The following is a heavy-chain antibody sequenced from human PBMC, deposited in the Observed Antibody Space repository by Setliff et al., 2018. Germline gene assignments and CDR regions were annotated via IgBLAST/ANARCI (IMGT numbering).Heavy chain of an antibody. V-gene: IGHV4-39*01. CDR3: ARLSGYYFDY. D-gene: IGHD3-22*01. Sequence: SETLSLTCTVSGASISSSRDYWGWVRQPPGKGLEWIGSIYYSGSTYYNPSLKSRVTISVDTSKNQSSLKLSSVTAADTAVFCCARLSGYYFDYWGQGTLVTV. CDR1: GASISSSRDY. CDR2: IYYSGST. J-gene: IGHJ4*02.